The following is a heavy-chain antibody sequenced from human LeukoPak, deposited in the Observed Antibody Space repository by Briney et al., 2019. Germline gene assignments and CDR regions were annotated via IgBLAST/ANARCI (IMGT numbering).Heavy chain of an antibody. V-gene: IGHV3-7*05. J-gene: IGHJ4*02. CDR2: INQDGSET. D-gene: IGHD7-27*01. Sequence: GGSLRLSCAASGFTFSSHWMTWVRQAPGQGLEWVANINQDGSETHYMDSLKGRFTISRDNTKNSLYLQMNQLRAEDTAVFYCARGSLGRGWLYDSWGQGTPISVSS. CDR1: GFTFSSHW. CDR3: ARGSLGRGWLYDS.